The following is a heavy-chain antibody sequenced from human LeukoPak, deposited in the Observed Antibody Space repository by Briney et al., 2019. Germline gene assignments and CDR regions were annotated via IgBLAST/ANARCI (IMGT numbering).Heavy chain of an antibody. V-gene: IGHV3-53*01. J-gene: IGHJ4*02. CDR1: GFTVSSNY. CDR2: IYSGGST. CDR3: AKSYEMTTSKPDY. D-gene: IGHD5-24*01. Sequence: GGSLRLSCAASGFTVSSNYMSWVRQAPGKGLEWVSVIYSGGSTYYADSVKGRFTISRDNSKNTLYLQMNSLRAEDTAVYYCAKSYEMTTSKPDYWGQGTLVTVSS.